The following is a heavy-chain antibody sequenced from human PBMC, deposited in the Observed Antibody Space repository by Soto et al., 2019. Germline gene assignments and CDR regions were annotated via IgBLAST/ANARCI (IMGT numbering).Heavy chain of an antibody. V-gene: IGHV1-69*13. J-gene: IGHJ6*02. Sequence: GASVKVSCKASGGTFISYAISWVRQAPGQGLEWLGGIIPIFGTANYAQKFQGRVTITADESTSTAYMELSSLRSEDTAVYYCARDRITIFGVVISRPYYYGMDVWGQGTTVTVSS. CDR1: GGTFISYA. D-gene: IGHD3-3*01. CDR3: ARDRITIFGVVISRPYYYGMDV. CDR2: IIPIFGTA.